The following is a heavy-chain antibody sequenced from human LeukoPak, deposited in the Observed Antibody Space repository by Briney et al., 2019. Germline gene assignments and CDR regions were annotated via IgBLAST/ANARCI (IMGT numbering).Heavy chain of an antibody. CDR3: ARGYNSSGYYPSPSFDY. J-gene: IGHJ4*02. Sequence: GGSLRLSCAASGFTFSSYGMRWVRQAPGKGLEWVAVIWYDGSNKYYADSVKGRFTISRDNSKNTLYLQMNSLRAEDTAVYYCARGYNSSGYYPSPSFDYWGQGTLVTVSS. CDR1: GFTFSSYG. D-gene: IGHD3-22*01. CDR2: IWYDGSNK. V-gene: IGHV3-33*01.